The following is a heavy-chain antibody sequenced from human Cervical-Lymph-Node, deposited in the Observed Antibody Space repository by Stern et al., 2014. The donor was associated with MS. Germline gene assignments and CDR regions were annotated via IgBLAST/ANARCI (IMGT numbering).Heavy chain of an antibody. J-gene: IGHJ6*02. CDR3: ARDLGMTYYYYGMDV. Sequence: QVQLMQSGAEVKKPGASVKVSCKASGYTFTSYAMHWVRQAPGQRLEWMGWINAGNGNTKYSQKFQGRVTITRDTSASTAYMELSSLRSEDTAVYYCARDLGMTYYYYGMDVWGQGTTVTVSS. D-gene: IGHD2-21*02. CDR1: GYTFTSYA. CDR2: INAGNGNT. V-gene: IGHV1-3*01.